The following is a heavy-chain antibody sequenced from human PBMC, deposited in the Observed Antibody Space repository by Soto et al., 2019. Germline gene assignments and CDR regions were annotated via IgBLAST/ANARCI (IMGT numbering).Heavy chain of an antibody. J-gene: IGHJ4*02. V-gene: IGHV1-18*01. D-gene: IGHD2-15*01. Sequence: ASVKVSCKASGYTFTSYGISWVRQAPGQGLEWMGWISAYNGNTNYAQKLQGRVTMTTDTSTSTAYMELRSLRSDDTAVYYCAFRTCSGGSCYSNDWGQGTLVTVSS. CDR3: AFRTCSGGSCYSND. CDR1: GYTFTSYG. CDR2: ISAYNGNT.